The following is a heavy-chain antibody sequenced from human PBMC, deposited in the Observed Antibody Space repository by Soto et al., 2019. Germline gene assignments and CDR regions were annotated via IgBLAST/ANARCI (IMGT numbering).Heavy chain of an antibody. V-gene: IGHV3-33*01. CDR3: ARDGYCISTSCYYGMDV. D-gene: IGHD2-2*03. J-gene: IGHJ6*02. CDR2: IWYDGSNK. Sequence: GGSLRLSCAASGFTFSSYGMHWVRQAPGKGLEWVAVIWYDGSNKYYADSVKGRFTISRDNSKNTLYLQMNSLRAEDTAVYYCARDGYCISTSCYYGMDVWGQGTTVTVSS. CDR1: GFTFSSYG.